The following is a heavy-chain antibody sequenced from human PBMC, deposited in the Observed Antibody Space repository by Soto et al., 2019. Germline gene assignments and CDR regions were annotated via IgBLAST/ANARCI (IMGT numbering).Heavy chain of an antibody. D-gene: IGHD3-10*01. V-gene: IGHV1-69*01. J-gene: IGHJ4*02. CDR2: IIPLFNTT. CDR1: GGSFASYA. Sequence: QVQLVQSGAEVKKPGSSVKVSCKAAGGSFASYAITWLRQAPGQGLEWVGGIIPLFNTTTYAQKFQDRVTITADEATNTAYMQLSSLRSEDTAVYYCAREYSYGSGTYFDYWGQGTLVIISS. CDR3: AREYSYGSGTYFDY.